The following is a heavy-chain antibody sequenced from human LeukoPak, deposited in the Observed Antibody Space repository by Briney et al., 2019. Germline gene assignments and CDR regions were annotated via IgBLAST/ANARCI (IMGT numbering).Heavy chain of an antibody. Sequence: ASVKVSCKASGGTFSSYAISWVRQAPGQGLEWMGGIIPIFGTANYAQKFQGRVTITAVESTSTAYMELSSLRSEDTAVYYCAREGQLELLGWFDPWGQGTLVTVSS. CDR2: IIPIFGTA. V-gene: IGHV1-69*13. D-gene: IGHD1-7*01. CDR1: GGTFSSYA. J-gene: IGHJ5*02. CDR3: AREGQLELLGWFDP.